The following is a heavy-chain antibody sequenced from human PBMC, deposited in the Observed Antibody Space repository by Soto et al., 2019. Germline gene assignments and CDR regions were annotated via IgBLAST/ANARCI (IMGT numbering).Heavy chain of an antibody. CDR2: IHGEGAGT. CDR1: GFTFRNYA. CDR3: AKDGVARNGDWDWFDP. D-gene: IGHD6-19*01. J-gene: IGHJ5*02. V-gene: IGHV3-23*01. Sequence: EAQLLESGGGLVQPGGSLRLSCAASGFTFRNYAMNWVRQAPGQGLEWVSSIHGEGAGTYYADSVKGRFTVSRDDSKDTLYLQMSGLRVDDTAVYYCAKDGVARNGDWDWFDPWGQGTLVTVAS.